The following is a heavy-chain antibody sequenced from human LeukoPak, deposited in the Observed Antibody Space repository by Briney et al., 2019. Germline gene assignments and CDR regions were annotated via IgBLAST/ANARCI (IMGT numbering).Heavy chain of an antibody. CDR2: IYYSGST. Sequence: SQTLSLTCTVSGGSISRGGYDWSWIRQHPGKGLECIGYIYYSGSTYYNPSLKSRVTISVDTSKNQFSLKLSSVTAADTAVYYCAGGYSGYDSPWFDPWGQGTLVTVSS. D-gene: IGHD5-12*01. CDR3: AGGYSGYDSPWFDP. V-gene: IGHV4-31*03. J-gene: IGHJ5*02. CDR1: GGSISRGGYD.